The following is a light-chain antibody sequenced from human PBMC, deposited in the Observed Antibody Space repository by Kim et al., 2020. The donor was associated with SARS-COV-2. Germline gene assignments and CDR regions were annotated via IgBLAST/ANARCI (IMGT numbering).Light chain of an antibody. CDR2: GAS. J-gene: IGKJ2*01. Sequence: DIDMTQSPSTLSASIGDRVTITCRASQNIRTWLAWYQQKPGKAPKLLISGASSLESGVSSRFSGSGSGTEFTLTISSLQPEDFATYFCQQYDSHFYTFGQGTKLEIK. CDR3: QQYDSHFYT. V-gene: IGKV1-5*03. CDR1: QNIRTW.